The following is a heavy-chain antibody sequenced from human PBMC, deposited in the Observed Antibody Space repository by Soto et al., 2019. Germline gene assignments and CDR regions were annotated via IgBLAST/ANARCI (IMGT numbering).Heavy chain of an antibody. J-gene: IGHJ3*02. Sequence: SETLSLTCTVSGGSISSYYWSWIRQPPGKGLEWIGYIYYSGSTNYNPSLKSRVTISVGTSKNQFSLKLSSVTAADTAVYYCARVTPSYDSSGYYKGPDAFDIWGQGTMVTVSS. D-gene: IGHD3-22*01. CDR2: IYYSGST. CDR1: GGSISSYY. V-gene: IGHV4-59*01. CDR3: ARVTPSYDSSGYYKGPDAFDI.